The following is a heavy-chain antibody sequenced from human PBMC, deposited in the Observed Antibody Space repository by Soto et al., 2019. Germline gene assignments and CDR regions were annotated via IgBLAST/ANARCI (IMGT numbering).Heavy chain of an antibody. V-gene: IGHV3-30*02. J-gene: IGHJ3*02. Sequence: TGGSLRLSCAASGFTFSNYGMHWVRQAPGKGLEWVAVIWYDGSNTYYAVSLKGRLTISRDNSKNTLYLQMNSLRAEDTAVYYCAKDPLDIVATDAFDIWGQGTMVTVSS. CDR2: IWYDGSNT. D-gene: IGHD5-12*01. CDR1: GFTFSNYG. CDR3: AKDPLDIVATDAFDI.